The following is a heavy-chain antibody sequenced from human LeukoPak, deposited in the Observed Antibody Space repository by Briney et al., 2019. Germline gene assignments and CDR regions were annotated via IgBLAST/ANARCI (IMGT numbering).Heavy chain of an antibody. J-gene: IGHJ4*02. CDR3: ATSLLIWFGELQDY. CDR2: INSDGSST. CDR1: GFTFSSYW. Sequence: AGGSLRLSCAASGFTFSSYWMHWVRQAPGKGLVWVSRINSDGSSTIYADSVKGRFTISRDNAKNTLYLQMNSLRAEDTAVYYCATSLLIWFGELQDYWGQGTLVTVSS. D-gene: IGHD3-10*01. V-gene: IGHV3-74*01.